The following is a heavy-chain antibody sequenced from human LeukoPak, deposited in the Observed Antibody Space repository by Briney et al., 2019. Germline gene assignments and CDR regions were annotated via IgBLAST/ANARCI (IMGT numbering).Heavy chain of an antibody. CDR3: ARDLVATYYYYYMDV. CDR1: GYTFTGYY. J-gene: IGHJ6*03. V-gene: IGHV1-2*02. Sequence: GASVKVSCKASGYTFTGYYMHWVRQAPGQGLEWMGWINPNSGGTNYAQKFQGRVTMTRDTSISTAYMELSRLRSDDTAVYYCARDLVATYYYYYMDVWGKGTTVTISS. D-gene: IGHD5-12*01. CDR2: INPNSGGT.